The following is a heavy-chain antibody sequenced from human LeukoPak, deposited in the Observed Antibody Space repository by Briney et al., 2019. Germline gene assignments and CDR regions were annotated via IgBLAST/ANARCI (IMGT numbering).Heavy chain of an antibody. D-gene: IGHD1-1*01. CDR1: GFTFSDHY. CDR2: IRYKGKSYTT. CDR3: VRGGRLWNDFHIMDV. V-gene: IGHV3-72*01. Sequence: PGGSLRLSCAVSGFTFSDHYMDWVCQAPGQGLEWVGRIRYKGKSYTTEYAASVKGRFTVSIDDSQNSLYLKMNSLKIEDTAVYYCVRGGRLWNDFHIMDVWGQGTTVTVSS. J-gene: IGHJ6*02.